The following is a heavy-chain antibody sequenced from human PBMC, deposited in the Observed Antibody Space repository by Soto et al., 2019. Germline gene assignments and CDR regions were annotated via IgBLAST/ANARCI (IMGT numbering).Heavy chain of an antibody. CDR3: ASASGGSFGWFDP. D-gene: IGHD2-15*01. J-gene: IGHJ5*02. CDR1: GGSISSYY. Sequence: QVQLQESGPGLVKPSETLSLTCTVSGGSISSYYWSWIRQPPGKGLEWIGYIYYSGSTNYNPSLKRRVTISVDTSKNQFSLKLSSVTAADTAVYYCASASGGSFGWFDPWGQGTLVTVSS. V-gene: IGHV4-59*08. CDR2: IYYSGST.